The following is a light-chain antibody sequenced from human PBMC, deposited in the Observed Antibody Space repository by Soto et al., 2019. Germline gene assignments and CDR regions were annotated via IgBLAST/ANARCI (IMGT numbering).Light chain of an antibody. CDR3: SSYAGSNNLV. CDR2: AVS. J-gene: IGLJ1*01. Sequence: QSVLTQPPSVSGAPGQRVTISCGGSSSDVGGYNYVSWYQQHPGKAPQLLIYAVSERPSGVPDRFSGSKSGNTASLTVSGLQAADEADYYCSSYAGSNNLVFGSGTKV. CDR1: SSDVGGYNY. V-gene: IGLV2-8*01.